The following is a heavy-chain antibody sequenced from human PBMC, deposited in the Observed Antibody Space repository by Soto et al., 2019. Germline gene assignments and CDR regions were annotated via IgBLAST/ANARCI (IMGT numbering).Heavy chain of an antibody. CDR1: GGTFSSYA. CDR2: IIPIFGTA. Sequence: QVQLVQSGAEVKKPGSSVKVSCKASGGTFSSYAISWVRQAPGQRLEWMGGIIPIFGTADYAQKFQGRVTITSDESTSTAYMELSSLRSEDTAVYYCASHCGGDCYSRSPPYYYYGMADWGHGTTVTVSS. D-gene: IGHD2-21*02. J-gene: IGHJ6*02. CDR3: ASHCGGDCYSRSPPYYYYGMAD. V-gene: IGHV1-69*05.